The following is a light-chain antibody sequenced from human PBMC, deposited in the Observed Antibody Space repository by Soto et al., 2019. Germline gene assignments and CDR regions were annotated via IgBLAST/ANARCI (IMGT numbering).Light chain of an antibody. CDR1: QTVNSN. CDR3: QQYNSYSGT. Sequence: EIVMTQSPATLSVSPGERATLSCRASQTVNSNLAWYQQKPGQAPRLLIYGASTRATGIPARFSGSGSGTEFTLTISSLQPDDFATYYCQQYNSYSGTFGQGTKVDIK. J-gene: IGKJ1*01. V-gene: IGKV3-15*01. CDR2: GAS.